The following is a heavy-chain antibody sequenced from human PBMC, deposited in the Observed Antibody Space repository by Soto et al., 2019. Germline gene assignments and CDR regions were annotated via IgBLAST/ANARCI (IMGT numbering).Heavy chain of an antibody. V-gene: IGHV4-59*08. D-gene: IGHD3-10*01. J-gene: IGHJ6*01. CDR3: VRQGIGFLHGLVDV. CDR1: SGPSKSHN. Sequence: QVQVQQSGPGLVKPSETLSLTCTVSSGPSKSHNWGWIRQPPGRGLEWIGYVYDTWSTSYNPSLKSRDTVSADTSTNAIALTLRFVTAAYTAVYYCVRQGIGFLHGLVDVWGQGTTVIVSS. CDR2: VYDTWST.